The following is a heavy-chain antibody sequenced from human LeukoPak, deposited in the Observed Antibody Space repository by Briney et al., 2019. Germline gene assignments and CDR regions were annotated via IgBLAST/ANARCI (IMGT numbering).Heavy chain of an antibody. Sequence: GGSLRLSCAASGFSFSSYAMSWVRQAPGKGLEWVSAISGSGGSTYYADSVKGRFTISRDNSKNTLYLQMNSLRAEDTAVYYCAKAGAVVVVAAKYFDYWGQGTLVTVSS. D-gene: IGHD2-15*01. V-gene: IGHV3-23*01. CDR3: AKAGAVVVVAAKYFDY. CDR2: ISGSGGST. CDR1: GFSFSSYA. J-gene: IGHJ4*02.